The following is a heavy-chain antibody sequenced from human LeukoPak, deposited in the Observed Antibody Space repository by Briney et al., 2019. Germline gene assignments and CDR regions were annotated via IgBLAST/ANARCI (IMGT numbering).Heavy chain of an antibody. CDR3: TRGRGSYSLDY. D-gene: IGHD1-26*01. J-gene: IGHJ4*02. Sequence: GGSLRLSCAASGFTLSSYAMYWVRQAPGKGLEWGAIISYDGSNGHYADSVKGRFTISRDNSKNTLYLQMNSLRAEDTAIYYCTRGRGSYSLDYWGRGTLVTVSS. V-gene: IGHV3-30*01. CDR2: ISYDGSNG. CDR1: GFTLSSYA.